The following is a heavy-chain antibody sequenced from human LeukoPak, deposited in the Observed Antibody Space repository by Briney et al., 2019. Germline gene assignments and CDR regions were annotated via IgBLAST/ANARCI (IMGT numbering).Heavy chain of an antibody. CDR3: SRRFDC. CDR1: GLTFTDFW. J-gene: IGHJ4*02. CDR2: IDGSGDTI. Sequence: GGSLRLSCAASGLTFTDFWMNWVRQAPGKGLEWVSYIDGSGDTIYYADSVKGRFTISRDNAKNSLDLQMNSLRDEDTAVYYCSRRFDCWGQGTLVTVSS. V-gene: IGHV3-48*02.